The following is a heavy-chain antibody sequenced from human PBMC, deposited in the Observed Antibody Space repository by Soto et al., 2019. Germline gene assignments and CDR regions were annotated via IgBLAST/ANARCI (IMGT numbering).Heavy chain of an antibody. Sequence: ASAPLSCKACGATFPNSYMHWVREAPGQGREGMGIIYPSGGSTRNAQKFQGRVTMTRDTSTSTVYMELRSPRSDDTAVYYCARYYYDSSGLNDFDYWGQGTLVTVSA. CDR1: GATFPNSY. D-gene: IGHD3-22*01. CDR2: IYPSGGST. J-gene: IGHJ4*02. V-gene: IGHV1-46*01. CDR3: ARYYYDSSGLNDFDY.